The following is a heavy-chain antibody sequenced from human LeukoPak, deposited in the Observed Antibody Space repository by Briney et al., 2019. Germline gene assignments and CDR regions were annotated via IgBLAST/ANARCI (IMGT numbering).Heavy chain of an antibody. V-gene: IGHV3-23*01. D-gene: IGHD2-8*01. J-gene: IGHJ6*03. CDR3: AKDRGHCVNGVCHNYYYMDV. Sequence: HPGGSLRLSCAASGFTFSSNAMSWVRQAPGKGLEWVSTISAGGGSTDYADSVKGRFTISRDNSKTTLYLQMNSLRAEDTAVYYCAKDRGHCVNGVCHNYYYMDVWGKGTTVTVSS. CDR1: GFTFSSNA. CDR2: ISAGGGST.